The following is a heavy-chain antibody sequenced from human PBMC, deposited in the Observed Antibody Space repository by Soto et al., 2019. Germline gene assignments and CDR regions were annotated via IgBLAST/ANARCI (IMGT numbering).Heavy chain of an antibody. CDR2: ISHSGRT. CDR1: GGSFSGYY. V-gene: IGHV4-34*01. J-gene: IGHJ3*01. D-gene: IGHD5-18*01. CDR3: ARGGGRGYSYGYGIRDDAFNL. Sequence: QVQLQQWGAGLVKSSETLSLTCAVYGGSFSGYYWSWIRQPPGKGLEWIGEISHSGRTNYNPSRKSRVSISVDTSENQFSLMGNSVSAADTAGYYCARGGGRGYSYGYGIRDDAFNLWGQGTMVTVSS.